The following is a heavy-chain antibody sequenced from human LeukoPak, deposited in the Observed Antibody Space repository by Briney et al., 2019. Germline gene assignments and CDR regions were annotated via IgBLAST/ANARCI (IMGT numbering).Heavy chain of an antibody. J-gene: IGHJ6*02. D-gene: IGHD2-15*01. CDR3: ARDGIVAAKVERYYYYYGMDV. CDR1: GGSISSYY. V-gene: IGHV4-4*07. CDR2: IYTSGST. Sequence: SETLSLTCTVSGGSISSYYWSWIRQPPGKGLEWIGRIYTSGSTNYNPSLKSRVTMSVDTSKNQFSLKLSSVTAADTAVYYCARDGIVAAKVERYYYYYGMDVWGQGTTVIVSS.